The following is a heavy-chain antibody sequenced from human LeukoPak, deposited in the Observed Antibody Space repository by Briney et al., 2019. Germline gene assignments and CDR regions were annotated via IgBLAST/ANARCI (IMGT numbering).Heavy chain of an antibody. D-gene: IGHD5-12*01. Sequence: SETLSLTCTVSGGSVSGYYWIWIRQPPGKGLEWIGYVYYNGITNYNPSLKSRVTISVDTSKSQFSLKLSSETAADTAVYFCARHLYSGYDRVFDYWGQGSLVTVSS. CDR2: VYYNGIT. J-gene: IGHJ4*02. CDR1: GGSVSGYY. V-gene: IGHV4-59*08. CDR3: ARHLYSGYDRVFDY.